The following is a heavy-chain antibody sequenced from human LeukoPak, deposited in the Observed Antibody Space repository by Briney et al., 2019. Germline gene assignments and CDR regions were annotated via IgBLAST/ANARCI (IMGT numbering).Heavy chain of an antibody. D-gene: IGHD3-9*01. Sequence: KPSETLSLTCTVSGGSISSYHWSWIRQPPGKGLEWIGYIYYSGSTNYNPSLKSRVTISVDTSKNQFSLKLSSVTAADTAVYYCARGDDILTFGYNWFDPWGQGTLVTVSS. CDR3: ARGDDILTFGYNWFDP. CDR1: GGSISSYH. V-gene: IGHV4-59*01. CDR2: IYYSGST. J-gene: IGHJ5*02.